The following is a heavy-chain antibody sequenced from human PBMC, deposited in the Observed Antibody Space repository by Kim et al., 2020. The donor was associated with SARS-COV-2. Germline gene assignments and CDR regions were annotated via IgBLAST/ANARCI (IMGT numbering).Heavy chain of an antibody. CDR3: ARDLNGDYPYENRFDP. V-gene: IGHV1-46*01. J-gene: IGHJ5*02. D-gene: IGHD4-17*01. Sequence: KFQGRVTMTRDTSTSTVYMELSSLRSEDTAVYYCARDLNGDYPYENRFDPWGQGTLVTVSS.